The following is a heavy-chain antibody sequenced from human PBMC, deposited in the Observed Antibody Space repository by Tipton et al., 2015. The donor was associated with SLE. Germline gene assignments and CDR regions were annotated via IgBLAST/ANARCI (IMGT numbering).Heavy chain of an antibody. J-gene: IGHJ6*03. CDR2: IYYSGST. D-gene: IGHD2-2*01. CDR3: ARGGGGYQLLSGYYYYMDV. CDR1: GGSISSYY. Sequence: TLSLTCTVSGGSISSYYWSWIRQPPGKGLEWIGYIYYSGSTYYNPSLKSRVTMSIDTSKNQFSLNLSSVTAADTAVYYCARGGGGYQLLSGYYYYMDVWGKGTTVTVSS. V-gene: IGHV4-59*01.